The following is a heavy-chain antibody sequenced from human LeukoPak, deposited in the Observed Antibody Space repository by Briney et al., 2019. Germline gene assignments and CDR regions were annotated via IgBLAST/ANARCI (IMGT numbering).Heavy chain of an antibody. D-gene: IGHD4-17*01. CDR3: ARAPISYGDYVLDY. Sequence: HTGGSLRLSCAASGFTFSSYWMHWVRQAPGKGLVWVSRINSDGSSTSYADSVKGRFTISRDNAKNTLYLQMNSLRAEDTAVYYCARAPISYGDYVLDYWGQGTLVTVSS. V-gene: IGHV3-74*01. CDR2: INSDGSST. CDR1: GFTFSSYW. J-gene: IGHJ4*02.